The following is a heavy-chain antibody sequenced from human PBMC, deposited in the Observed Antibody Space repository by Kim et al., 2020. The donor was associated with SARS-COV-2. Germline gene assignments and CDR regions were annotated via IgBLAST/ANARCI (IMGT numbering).Heavy chain of an antibody. CDR3: ARYRGRYVFDI. D-gene: IGHD1-26*01. Sequence: GGSLRLSCVGTGFTFSSYSMHWVRQAPGKGLVWVSRIDRDGSRTDYADSVKVRFTISSDNAKNTLYLLMDSPRADHTAVYYCARYRGRYVFDIWRQGT. CDR1: GFTFSSYS. J-gene: IGHJ3*02. V-gene: IGHV3-74*01. CDR2: IDRDGSRT.